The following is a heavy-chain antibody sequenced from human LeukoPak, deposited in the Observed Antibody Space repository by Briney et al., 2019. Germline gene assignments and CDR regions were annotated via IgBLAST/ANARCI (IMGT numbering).Heavy chain of an antibody. CDR1: GGTFSSYA. J-gene: IGHJ4*02. CDR2: IIPIFGTA. Sequence: ASVNVSCKASGGTFSSYAISWVRQAPGQGLEWMGGIIPIFGTANYAQKFQGRVTITADESTSTAYMELSSLRSEDTAVYYCARSDWAGYYYWGQGTLVTVSS. CDR3: ARSDWAGYYY. V-gene: IGHV1-69*13. D-gene: IGHD2-21*01.